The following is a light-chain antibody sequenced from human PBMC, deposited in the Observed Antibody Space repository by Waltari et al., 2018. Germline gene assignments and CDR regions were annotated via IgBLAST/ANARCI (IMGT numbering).Light chain of an antibody. J-gene: IGKJ5*01. CDR3: QHYGSSPPIT. CDR1: QSVRSTY. CDR2: AAS. V-gene: IGKV3-20*01. Sequence: EIVLTQSPGTLSLSPGERATLSCRASQSVRSTYLAWYQQKFGQAPRLLIYAASNRATGIPDRFSGGGSGTDVTLTISRLETEDFAVYYCQHYGSSPPITFGQGTRLEIK.